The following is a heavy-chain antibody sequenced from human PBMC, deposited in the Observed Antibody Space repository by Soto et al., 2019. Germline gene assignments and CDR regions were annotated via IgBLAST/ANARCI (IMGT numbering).Heavy chain of an antibody. CDR2: ISYDGSNK. CDR1: GFSFSNSG. CDR3: AKEVDMSKGSFDH. J-gene: IGHJ4*02. D-gene: IGHD5-12*01. Sequence: GGSLRLSCAASGFSFSNSGMHWVRQAPGKGLEWVAVISYDGSNKYYADSLEGRFTISRDNSRNTLHLQMDSLRPEDTALYYCAKEVDMSKGSFDHWGQGTLVTVSS. V-gene: IGHV3-30*18.